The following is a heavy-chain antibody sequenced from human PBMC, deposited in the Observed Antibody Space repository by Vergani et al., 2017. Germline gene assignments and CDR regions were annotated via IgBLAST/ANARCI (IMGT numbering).Heavy chain of an antibody. CDR2: IRSSSTTI. Sequence: EVQLVESGGGLVQPGGSLRLSCEASGFTFSSYSMNWVRQAPGKGLEWVSDIRSSSTTIYYADSVKGRFTISRDNAKNSLYLQMNSLRDEDTAVYYCARDVGGAPQHYYYYXMDVWGKGTTVTVSS. J-gene: IGHJ6*03. CDR3: ARDVGGAPQHYYYYXMDV. CDR1: GFTFSSYS. D-gene: IGHD3-16*01. V-gene: IGHV3-48*02.